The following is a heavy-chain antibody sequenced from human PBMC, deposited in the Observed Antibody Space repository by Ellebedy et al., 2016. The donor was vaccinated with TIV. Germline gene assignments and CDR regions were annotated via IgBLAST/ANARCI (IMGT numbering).Heavy chain of an antibody. CDR2: IKQDGSEK. CDR3: ARDSSPGYCSIFSCYDAFDI. J-gene: IGHJ3*02. CDR1: GFTFSNYW. D-gene: IGHD2-8*01. V-gene: IGHV3-7*03. Sequence: GESLKISXAASGFTFSNYWMSWVRQAPGKGLEWVANIKQDGSEKYYVDSVKGRFTISRDNTKNSLFLQMNSLRAEDTAVYYCARDSSPGYCSIFSCYDAFDIWGQGTMVTVSS.